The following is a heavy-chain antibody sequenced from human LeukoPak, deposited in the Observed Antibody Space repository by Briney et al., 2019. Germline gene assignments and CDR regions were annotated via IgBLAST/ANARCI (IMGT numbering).Heavy chain of an antibody. CDR3: ARAKFDSSGYYYRGFDI. Sequence: GGSLRLSCTASGFTFGDYAMSWVRQAPGKGLEWVSAISGSGGSTYYADSVKGRFTMSRDNAKKSLYLQMNSLRAEDTAVYYCARAKFDSSGYYYRGFDIWGQGTMVTVSS. CDR1: GFTFGDYA. V-gene: IGHV3-23*01. J-gene: IGHJ3*02. D-gene: IGHD3-22*01. CDR2: ISGSGGST.